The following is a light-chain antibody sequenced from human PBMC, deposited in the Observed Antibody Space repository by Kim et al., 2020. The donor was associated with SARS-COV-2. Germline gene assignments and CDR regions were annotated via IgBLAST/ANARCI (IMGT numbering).Light chain of an antibody. Sequence: DIQMTQSPSSLSASVGDRVTITCRASQDIRNDLGWYQQNPGRAPKRLIYGASSLQSGVPSRFSGSGSGTEFTLTISSVQPEDFATYYCQQYNTYTWTFGQGTKVDIK. CDR1: QDIRND. CDR3: QQYNTYTWT. CDR2: GAS. J-gene: IGKJ1*01. V-gene: IGKV1-17*01.